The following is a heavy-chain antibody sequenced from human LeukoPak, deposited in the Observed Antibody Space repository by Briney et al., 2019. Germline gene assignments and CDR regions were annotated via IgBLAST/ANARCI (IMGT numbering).Heavy chain of an antibody. CDR3: ARAHHSSWYPNWFDP. CDR2: IYNSGVT. D-gene: IGHD6-13*01. Sequence: PSETLSLTCTVSGGSISSYYWSWIRQSPGKVLEWIGCIYNSGVTYYNPSLKSRVTISIDMSKNQFSLKLSSVTAADTAVYYCARAHHSSWYPNWFDPWGQGTLVTVSS. V-gene: IGHV4-59*08. J-gene: IGHJ5*02. CDR1: GGSISSYY.